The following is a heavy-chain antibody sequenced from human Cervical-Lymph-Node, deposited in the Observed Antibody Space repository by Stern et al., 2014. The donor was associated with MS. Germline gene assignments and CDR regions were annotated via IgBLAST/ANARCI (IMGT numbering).Heavy chain of an antibody. CDR2: IFPADSDT. CDR1: RDSFTHSW. D-gene: IGHD5-24*01. J-gene: IGHJ4*02. CDR3: ARHHGHSPTPFDS. Sequence: EVQLVESGSEVKQPGESLKISCKASRDSFTHSWIGWVRQMPGKGLEWMGIIFPADSDTKYSPSFEGQVTFSVDRSTSTAYLQWSSLKASDTAIYYCARHHGHSPTPFDSWGQGTRVTVSS. V-gene: IGHV5-51*01.